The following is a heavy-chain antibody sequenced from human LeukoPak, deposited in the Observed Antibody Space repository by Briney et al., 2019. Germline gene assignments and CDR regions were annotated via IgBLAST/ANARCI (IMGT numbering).Heavy chain of an antibody. CDR3: ARGIAAAGNRFDP. CDR2: IYYSGST. D-gene: IGHD6-13*01. Sequence: SETLSLTCSVSGGSISSTRYYWGWIRQPPGKGLEWIGYIYYSGSTNYNPSLKSRVTISVDTSKNQFSLKLSSVTAADTAVYYCARGIAAAGNRFDPWGQGTLVTVSS. CDR1: GGSISSTRYY. V-gene: IGHV4-61*05. J-gene: IGHJ5*02.